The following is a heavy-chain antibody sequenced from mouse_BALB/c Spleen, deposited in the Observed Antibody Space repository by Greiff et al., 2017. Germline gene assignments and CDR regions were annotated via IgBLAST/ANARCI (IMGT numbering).Heavy chain of an antibody. V-gene: IGHV14-3*02. CDR3: ARDRYYFDY. Sequence: EVQVVESGAELVKPGASVKLSCTASGFNIKDTYMHWVKQRPEQGLEWIGRIDPANGNTKYDPKFQGKATITADTSSNTAYLQLSSLTSEDTAVYYCARDRYYFDYWGQGTTLTVSS. CDR2: IDPANGNT. J-gene: IGHJ2*01. CDR1: GFNIKDTY.